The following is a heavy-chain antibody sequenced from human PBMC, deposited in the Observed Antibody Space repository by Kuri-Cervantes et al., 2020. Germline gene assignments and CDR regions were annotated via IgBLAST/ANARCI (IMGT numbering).Heavy chain of an antibody. V-gene: IGHV3-30-3*01. CDR2: ISHDETRK. CDR1: GFTFSSYA. D-gene: IGHD3-3*01. J-gene: IGHJ4*02. CDR3: AREWSMEY. Sequence: GESLKISCVASGFTFSSYAMQWVCLAPGKGLEWVAAISHDETRKYYGDAVKGRFTISRDKFKNTVYLQMNSLRAEDTTLYYCAREWSMEYWGQGTLVTVSS.